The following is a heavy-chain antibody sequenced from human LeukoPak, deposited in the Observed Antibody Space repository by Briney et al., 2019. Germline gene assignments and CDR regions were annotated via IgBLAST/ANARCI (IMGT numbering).Heavy chain of an antibody. D-gene: IGHD3-10*01. CDR1: SYSLSSHYY. CDR3: ARGALLWFGDRMEYYFDY. CDR2: FYHTGST. V-gene: IGHV4-38-2*02. J-gene: IGHJ4*02. Sequence: SETLSLTCTVSSYSLSSHYYWGWIRQTPEKGLEWIGSFYHTGSTYYNPSLKSRVTISVDTSKNQFSLKLSSMTAADTAVYYCARGALLWFGDRMEYYFDYWGQGTLLTVSS.